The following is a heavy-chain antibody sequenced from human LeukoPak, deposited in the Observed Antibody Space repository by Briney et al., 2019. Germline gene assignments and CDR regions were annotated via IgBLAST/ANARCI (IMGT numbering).Heavy chain of an antibody. V-gene: IGHV1-18*01. Sequence: ASVKFSCKASGYTFTSYGISWVRQAPGQGLEWMGWISANNGNTNYAQKRQGRVTMTTDTSTCIAYMELRSIESDDTAVYYRARDTLGGDPDYWGQGTLVTVSS. CDR2: ISANNGNT. D-gene: IGHD3-10*01. CDR1: GYTFTSYG. J-gene: IGHJ4*02. CDR3: ARDTLGGDPDY.